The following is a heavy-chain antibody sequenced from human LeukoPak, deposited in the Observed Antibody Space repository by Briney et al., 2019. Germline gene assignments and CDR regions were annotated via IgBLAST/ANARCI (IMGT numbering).Heavy chain of an antibody. CDR2: IYYSGST. Sequence: SETLSLTCTVSGGSISSYYWSWLRQPPGKGLEWIGYIYYSGSTNYNPSLRSRVTISVDTSKNQFSLKLSSVTAADTAVYYCAQSSGYYFDYWGQGTLVTVSS. CDR1: GGSISSYY. V-gene: IGHV4-59*01. D-gene: IGHD3-22*01. J-gene: IGHJ4*02. CDR3: AQSSGYYFDY.